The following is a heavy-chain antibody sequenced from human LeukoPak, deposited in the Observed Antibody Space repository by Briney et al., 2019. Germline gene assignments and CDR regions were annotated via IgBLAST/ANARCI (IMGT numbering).Heavy chain of an antibody. Sequence: GGSLRLSCAASGFTFSSYTMNWVRQAPGKGLEWVSSISSSSSAIYHAASVKGRFTISRDNAKNSLYLQMNSLRDEDTAVYYCARGALRYSDYWGQGTLVTVSS. CDR2: ISSSSSAI. J-gene: IGHJ4*02. CDR3: ARGALRYSDY. V-gene: IGHV3-48*02. CDR1: GFTFSSYT. D-gene: IGHD3-9*01.